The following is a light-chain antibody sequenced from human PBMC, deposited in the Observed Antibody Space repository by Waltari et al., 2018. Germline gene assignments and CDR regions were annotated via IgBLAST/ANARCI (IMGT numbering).Light chain of an antibody. CDR3: AARDDSLNAYV. CDR2: TND. J-gene: IGLJ1*01. V-gene: IGLV1-44*01. Sequence: QSVLTQPPPASGTPAQSVTTPCSGGTPHIGRSTVNWYQKLPGAAPKLLIYTNDLRPSGIPDRFSASKSGTSASLAISGLQPEDEAHYYCAARDDSLNAYVFGSGTKVTVL. CDR1: TPHIGRST.